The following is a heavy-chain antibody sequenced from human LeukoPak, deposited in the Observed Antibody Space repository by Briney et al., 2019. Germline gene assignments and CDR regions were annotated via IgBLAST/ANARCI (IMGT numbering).Heavy chain of an antibody. Sequence: ASVKVSCKASGYTFTTYAIHWVRQAPGQRLERMGWISTYNDDRKYSPKFQGTVTITTDTSATTAYLELSSLRSEDTAVYYCARDRSSFSYAFDIWGQGTMVTVSS. CDR2: ISTYNDDR. J-gene: IGHJ3*02. CDR1: GYTFTTYA. D-gene: IGHD3-3*02. CDR3: ARDRSSFSYAFDI. V-gene: IGHV1-3*04.